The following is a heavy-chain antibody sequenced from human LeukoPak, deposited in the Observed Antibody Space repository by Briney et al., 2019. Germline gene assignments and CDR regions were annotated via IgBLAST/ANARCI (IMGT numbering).Heavy chain of an antibody. CDR1: GGTFSSYA. CDR3: AREPEGESFDY. CDR2: IIPILGIA. Sequence: SVKVSCKASGGTFSSYAISWVRQAPGQGLEWMGRIIPILGIANYAQKFQGRVTITADKSTSTAYMELSSLRSEDTAVYYCAREPEGESFDYWGQGTLVTVSS. J-gene: IGHJ4*02. V-gene: IGHV1-69*04. D-gene: IGHD3-16*01.